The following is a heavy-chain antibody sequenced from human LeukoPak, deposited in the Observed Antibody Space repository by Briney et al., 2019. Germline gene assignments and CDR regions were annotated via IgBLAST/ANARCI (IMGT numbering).Heavy chain of an antibody. CDR3: AREGIKIFGGWAPFDP. Sequence: EASVKVSCKASGYTFTDNYIHWVRQAPGQGREWMGWINPLSVDPMYAQKFQGRVTMTRDTSLSTAYIELNGLKSDDTAIYYCAREGIKIFGGWAPFDPWGQGTLVTVS. CDR2: INPLSVDP. J-gene: IGHJ5*02. V-gene: IGHV1-2*02. D-gene: IGHD3-3*01. CDR1: GYTFTDNY.